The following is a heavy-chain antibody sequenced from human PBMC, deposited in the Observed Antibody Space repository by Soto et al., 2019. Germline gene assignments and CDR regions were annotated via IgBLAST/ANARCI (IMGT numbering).Heavy chain of an antibody. V-gene: IGHV1-69*13. D-gene: IGHD3-10*01. J-gene: IGHJ4*02. CDR2: IIPILGTA. CDR1: GGTFSSYA. CDR3: ARDGYYGSGSYYNLDY. Sequence: GASVKVSCKASGGTFSSYAISWVRQATGQGLEWMGGIIPILGTANYAQKFQGRVTITADESTSTAYMELSSLRSEDTAVYYCARDGYYGSGSYYNLDYWGQGTLVTVSS.